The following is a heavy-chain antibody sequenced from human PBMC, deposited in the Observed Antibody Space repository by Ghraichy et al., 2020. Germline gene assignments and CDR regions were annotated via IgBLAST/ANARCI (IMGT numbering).Heavy chain of an antibody. CDR2: ISSSSYT. Sequence: LSLTCAASGFTFSDYYMSWIRQAPGKGLEWVSYISSSSYTNYADSVKGRFTISRDNAKNSLYLQMNSLRAEDTAVYYCARGRVAARIDAFDIWGQGTMVTVSS. D-gene: IGHD2-15*01. CDR3: ARGRVAARIDAFDI. V-gene: IGHV3-11*06. J-gene: IGHJ3*02. CDR1: GFTFSDYY.